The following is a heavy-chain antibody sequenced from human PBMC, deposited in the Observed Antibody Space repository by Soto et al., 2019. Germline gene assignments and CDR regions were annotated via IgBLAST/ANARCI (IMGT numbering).Heavy chain of an antibody. D-gene: IGHD3-22*01. J-gene: IGHJ6*02. CDR3: ARSRYYDSSGDKPHYGMHG. V-gene: IGHV1-2*04. Sequence: ASVKVSCKASGYTFTGYYMHWVRQAPGQGLEWMGWINPNSGGTNYAQKFQGWVTMTRDTSISTAYMELSRLRSDDTAVYYCARSRYYDSSGDKPHYGMHGLGHRTTVNVSS. CDR2: INPNSGGT. CDR1: GYTFTGYY.